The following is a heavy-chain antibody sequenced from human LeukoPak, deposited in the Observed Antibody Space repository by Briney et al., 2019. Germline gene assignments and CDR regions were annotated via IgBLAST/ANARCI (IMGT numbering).Heavy chain of an antibody. CDR1: GGSISSSSYY. J-gene: IGHJ4*02. D-gene: IGHD4-17*01. CDR2: FHNSGTS. V-gene: IGHV4-61*05. Sequence: PSETLSLTCTVSGGSISSSSYYWGWIRQPPGKGLEWIGYFHNSGTSTYNPSLKSRVTISADTSKNQFSLKLSSVTAADTAVYYCARAPGDYGDYDYWGQGTLVTVSS. CDR3: ARAPGDYGDYDY.